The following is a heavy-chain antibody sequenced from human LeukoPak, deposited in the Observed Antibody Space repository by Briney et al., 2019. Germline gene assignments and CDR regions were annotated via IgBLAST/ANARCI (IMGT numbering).Heavy chain of an antibody. D-gene: IGHD6-13*01. Sequence: PSETLSLTCTVSGGSISSYYWSWIRQPPGKGLEWIGYIYYSGSTNYNPSLKSRVTISVDTSKNQFSLKLSSVTAADTAVYYCARRVRGSSSKDNWFDPWGQGTLVTVSS. CDR3: ARRVRGSSSKDNWFDP. CDR1: GGSISSYY. CDR2: IYYSGST. J-gene: IGHJ5*02. V-gene: IGHV4-59*08.